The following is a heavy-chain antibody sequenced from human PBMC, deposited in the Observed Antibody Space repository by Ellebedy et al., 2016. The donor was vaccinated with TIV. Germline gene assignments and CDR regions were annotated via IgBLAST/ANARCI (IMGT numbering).Heavy chain of an antibody. CDR1: GFTFSSYA. D-gene: IGHD4-17*01. Sequence: GESLKISCAASGFTFSSYAMSWVRQAPGKGLEWVSAISGSGGRTFYADYVKGRFTISRDNSKTSTYLQMNSLRAEDTAVYYCSRHTDYALDYWGQGALVTVSS. CDR3: SRHTDYALDY. CDR2: ISGSGGRT. V-gene: IGHV3-23*01. J-gene: IGHJ4*02.